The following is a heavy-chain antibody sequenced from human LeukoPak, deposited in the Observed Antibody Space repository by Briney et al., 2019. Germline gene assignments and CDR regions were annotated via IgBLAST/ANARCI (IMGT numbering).Heavy chain of an antibody. Sequence: GGSLRLSCAASGFTFSSYSMNWVRQAPGKGLEWVSSISGSRSYIYYADSMKGRFTISRDNAKNSLYLQMSSLRAEDTAVYYCAKGPTAVAPWGQGTLVTVSS. CDR3: AKGPTAVAP. J-gene: IGHJ5*02. D-gene: IGHD6-13*01. CDR1: GFTFSSYS. CDR2: ISGSRSYI. V-gene: IGHV3-21*01.